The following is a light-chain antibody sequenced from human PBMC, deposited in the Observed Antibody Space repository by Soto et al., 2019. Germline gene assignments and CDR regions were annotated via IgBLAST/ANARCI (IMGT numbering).Light chain of an antibody. J-gene: IGKJ1*01. Sequence: EIVLTQSPATLSLSPGERATLSCRASQSVSSYLAWYQQKPGQAPRLLIYDASNRATDIPARFSGSGSGTDFTFTISSLEPEDVAVYYCLQRSGWPWTFGEGTKVEIK. CDR1: QSVSSY. CDR3: LQRSGWPWT. V-gene: IGKV3-11*01. CDR2: DAS.